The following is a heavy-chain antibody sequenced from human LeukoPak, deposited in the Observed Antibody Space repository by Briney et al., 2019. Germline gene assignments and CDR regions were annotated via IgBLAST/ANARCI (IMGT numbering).Heavy chain of an antibody. J-gene: IGHJ4*02. CDR1: GFTVSSNY. CDR3: ARDGVACSSTSWYQYYFDC. CDR2: IYSGGST. D-gene: IGHD2-2*01. Sequence: RGSLRLSCAASGFTVSSNYMSWVRQAPGKGLEWVSVIYSGGSTYYADSVKGRFTISRDNSKNTLYLQMNSLRAEDTAVYYCARDGVACSSTSWYQYYFDCWGQGTLVTVSS. V-gene: IGHV3-66*02.